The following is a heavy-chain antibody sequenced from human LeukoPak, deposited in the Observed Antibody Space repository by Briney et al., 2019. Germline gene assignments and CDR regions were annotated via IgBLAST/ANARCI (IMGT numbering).Heavy chain of an antibody. J-gene: IGHJ4*02. CDR1: GFTFSSYA. V-gene: IGHV3-7*01. CDR3: ARDKMVGPTYFDY. D-gene: IGHD1-26*01. Sequence: GGSLRLSCAASGFTFSSYAMHWVRQAPGKGLEWVANIKQDGSEKYYVDSVKGRFTISRDNAKNSLYLQMNSLSAEDTAVYYCARDKMVGPTYFDYWGQGTLVTASS. CDR2: IKQDGSEK.